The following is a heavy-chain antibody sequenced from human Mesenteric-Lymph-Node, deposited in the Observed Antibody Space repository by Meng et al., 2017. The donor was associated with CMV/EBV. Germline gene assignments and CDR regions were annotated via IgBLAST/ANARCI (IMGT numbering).Heavy chain of an antibody. CDR2: IHSDGSNK. D-gene: IGHD2-15*01. CDR1: GLTFSDYG. V-gene: IGHV3-30*02. CDR3: AKSGVVDVTPLSF. J-gene: IGHJ4*02. Sequence: GESLKISCAVSGLTFSDYGMHWVRQAAGKGLEWVAFIHSDGSNKEYIESVKGRFTISRDNSKNTLHLQMNSLRAEDTAVYFCAKSGVVDVTPLSFWGQGTLVTVSS.